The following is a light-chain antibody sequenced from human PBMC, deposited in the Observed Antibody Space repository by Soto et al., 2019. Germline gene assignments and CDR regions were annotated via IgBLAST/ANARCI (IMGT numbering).Light chain of an antibody. CDR2: WAS. Sequence: DIVMTQSPDSLAVSLGERATINCTSGRSLFYSPHNKSYLAWYQQKVGQPPQMLIYWASTRESGVPDRFRGSRSGTDFTPTISSLQADDVAVYYCQQYYRAPRTFGQGTKVE. CDR1: RSLFYSPHNKSY. V-gene: IGKV4-1*01. CDR3: QQYYRAPRT. J-gene: IGKJ2*01.